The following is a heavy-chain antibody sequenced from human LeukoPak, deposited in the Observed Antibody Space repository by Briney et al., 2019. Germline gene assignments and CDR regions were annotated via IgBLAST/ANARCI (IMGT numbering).Heavy chain of an antibody. V-gene: IGHV1-69*04. CDR2: IIPILGIA. J-gene: IGHJ6*02. CDR3: AKQPDLYSSSWPNYYYYGMDV. CDR1: GGTFSSYA. Sequence: GASVKVSCKASGGTFSSYAISWVRQAPGQGLEWMGRIIPILGIANCAQKFQGRVTITADKSTSTAYMELSSLRSEDTAVYYCAKQPDLYSSSWPNYYYYGMDVWGQGTTVTVSS. D-gene: IGHD6-13*01.